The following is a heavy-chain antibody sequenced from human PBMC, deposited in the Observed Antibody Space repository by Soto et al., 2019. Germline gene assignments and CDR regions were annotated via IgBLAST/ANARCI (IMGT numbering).Heavy chain of an antibody. Sequence: GGSLRLECAASGFTVSSFALSCVRQAPWKGREWVSAISGSGDGTDYADSVKGRFTISRDNSKNTLYLQMNSLRAEDTAVYYCAGPGYSSQDYWGQGALVTVSS. J-gene: IGHJ4*02. CDR3: AGPGYSSQDY. CDR2: ISGSGDGT. V-gene: IGHV3-23*01. D-gene: IGHD5-18*01. CDR1: GFTVSSFA.